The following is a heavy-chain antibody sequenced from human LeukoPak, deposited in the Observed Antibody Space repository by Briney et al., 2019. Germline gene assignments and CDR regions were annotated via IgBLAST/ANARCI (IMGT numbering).Heavy chain of an antibody. D-gene: IGHD4-17*01. J-gene: IGHJ1*01. CDR3: ARAPTTVTSEYFQH. Sequence: GRSLRLSCAASGFTFSSYAMHWVRQAPGKGLGWVAVISYDGSNKYYADSVKGRFTISRDNSKNTLYLQMNSLRAEDTAVYYCARAPTTVTSEYFQHWGQGTLVTVSS. V-gene: IGHV3-30*01. CDR2: ISYDGSNK. CDR1: GFTFSSYA.